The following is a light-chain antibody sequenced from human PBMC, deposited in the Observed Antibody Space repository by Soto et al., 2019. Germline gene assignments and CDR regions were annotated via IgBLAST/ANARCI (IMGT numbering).Light chain of an antibody. V-gene: IGKV3-20*01. CDR2: DSS. CDR1: QTVASSF. J-gene: IGKJ2*01. CDR3: QQYSSSPYN. Sequence: ENVLTQSPDTLSLSPGERATLSCRASQTVASSFLAWYQHKPGQAPRLLIYDSSTSASGIPDRFSGSGSGTDFTLTISTLEPEDFAVYYCQQYSSSPYNFGQGNKLEIK.